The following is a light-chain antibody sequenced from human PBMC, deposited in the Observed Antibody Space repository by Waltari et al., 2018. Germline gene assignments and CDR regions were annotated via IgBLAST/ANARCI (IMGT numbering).Light chain of an antibody. CDR3: QHRKVWPLT. CDR1: QSVGNW. J-gene: IGKJ4*01. Sequence: EIVLTQSPATLSLSPGEGATLPCRASQSVGNWLAWYQQKPGQAPRLLIYDAANRATGIPARFSGSGSGTDFTLTISTLEPEDFAVYYCQHRKVWPLTFGGGTRVEIK. V-gene: IGKV3-11*01. CDR2: DAA.